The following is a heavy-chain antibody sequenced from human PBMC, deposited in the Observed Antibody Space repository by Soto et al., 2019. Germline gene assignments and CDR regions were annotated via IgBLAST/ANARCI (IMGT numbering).Heavy chain of an antibody. CDR3: ARLSTYYYYAMDV. CDR2: ISYSGIT. J-gene: IGHJ6*02. V-gene: IGHV4-59*08. Sequence: WTWIRQPPGKGLECIGYISYSGITNYNSSLKSRVTILVDTSKNQFSLKLNSVTAADTAVYYCARLSTYYYYAMDVWGQGTTVTVSS.